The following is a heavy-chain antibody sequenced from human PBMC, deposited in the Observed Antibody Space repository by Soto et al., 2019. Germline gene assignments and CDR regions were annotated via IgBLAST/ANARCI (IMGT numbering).Heavy chain of an antibody. V-gene: IGHV4-59*01. CDR3: ARDRSGGYNWFDP. D-gene: IGHD2-15*01. CDR2: IYYSGTT. CDR1: GDSINNYY. Sequence: PSETLSLTCTVSGDSINNYYWTWIRQTPGKGLEWIGDIYYSGTTKYNPSLKSRVTISADTSKNQFSLNIRSVTAADTAVYYCARDRSGGYNWFDPWGQGTLVTVSS. J-gene: IGHJ5*02.